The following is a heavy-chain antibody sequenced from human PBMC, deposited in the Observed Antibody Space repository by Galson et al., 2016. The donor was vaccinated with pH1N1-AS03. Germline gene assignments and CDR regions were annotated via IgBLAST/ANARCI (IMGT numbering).Heavy chain of an antibody. CDR1: GGSLSGSY. Sequence: SETLSLTCGVSGGSLSGSYWSWVRQPPGNGLEWTGEINSEGITTYNPSLKSRVALSVDTSKNQFSLTLISVTAADTAVYFCARGFEGGLKGNFDLWGQGTLATVSS. D-gene: IGHD3-16*01. J-gene: IGHJ4*02. CDR2: INSEGIT. CDR3: ARGFEGGLKGNFDL. V-gene: IGHV4-34*01.